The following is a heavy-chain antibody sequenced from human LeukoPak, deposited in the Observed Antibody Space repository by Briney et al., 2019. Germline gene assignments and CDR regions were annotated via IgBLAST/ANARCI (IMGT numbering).Heavy chain of an antibody. D-gene: IGHD3-22*01. V-gene: IGHV3-48*02. Sequence: GGSLRLSCAASGLTFSSYSMNWVRQAPGKGLEWVSYISSSSSTIYYADSVKGRFTISRDNAKNSLYLQMNSLRDEDTAVYYCARDTGSSGSYYFDYWGQGTLVTVSS. CDR2: ISSSSSTI. CDR3: ARDTGSSGSYYFDY. J-gene: IGHJ4*02. CDR1: GLTFSSYS.